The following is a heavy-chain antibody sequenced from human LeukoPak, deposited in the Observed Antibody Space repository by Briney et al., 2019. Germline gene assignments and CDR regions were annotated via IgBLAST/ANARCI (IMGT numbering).Heavy chain of an antibody. V-gene: IGHV4-59*01. CDR2: ISYSGST. D-gene: IGHD6-19*01. CDR3: ARESYSSGWAAVSFDI. J-gene: IGHJ3*02. CDR1: GGSISSYY. Sequence: SETLSLTCTVSGGSISSYYWSWIRQPPGKGLEWIGYISYSGSTTYNPSLKSRLTISVDTSKNQFSLKLSSVTAADTAVYYCARESYSSGWAAVSFDIWGQGTMVTVSS.